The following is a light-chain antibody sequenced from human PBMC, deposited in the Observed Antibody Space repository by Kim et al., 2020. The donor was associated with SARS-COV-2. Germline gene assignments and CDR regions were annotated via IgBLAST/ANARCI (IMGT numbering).Light chain of an antibody. Sequence: QSALTQPASVSGSPGQSITISCTGTNSDVGGFNYVSWYQQHPGKAPKLIIYDVTNRPSGVSNRFSGSKSGNTASLTISGLQPEDEADYYCTSYTSTSTGVFGGGTQLTVL. CDR2: DVT. CDR3: TSYTSTSTGV. CDR1: NSDVGGFNY. V-gene: IGLV2-14*03. J-gene: IGLJ2*01.